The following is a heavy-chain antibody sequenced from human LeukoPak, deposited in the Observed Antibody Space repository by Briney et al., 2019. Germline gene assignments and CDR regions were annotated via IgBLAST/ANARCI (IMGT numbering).Heavy chain of an antibody. CDR1: GYTFTNYW. CDR2: IYPGDSDT. Sequence: PGESLKISCKGSGYTFTNYWIGWVRQMPGKGLEWMGIIYPGDSDTRYSPSFQGQVTISADKSISTAYLQWSSLKASDTAMYYCARHQKPCALAAAPDYWGQGTLVTVSS. J-gene: IGHJ4*02. CDR3: ARHQKPCALAAAPDY. D-gene: IGHD6-13*01. V-gene: IGHV5-51*01.